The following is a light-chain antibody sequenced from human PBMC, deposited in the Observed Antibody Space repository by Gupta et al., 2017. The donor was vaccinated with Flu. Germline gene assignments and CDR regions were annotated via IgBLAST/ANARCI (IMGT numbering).Light chain of an antibody. V-gene: IGLV1-40*01. CDR3: QSFDTSRNSLYV. CDR2: GNN. CDR1: RSNIGAGYD. J-gene: IGLJ1*01. Sequence: QSVLTPPPSVSRPPGQSVTISCTGSRSNIGAGYDVHWYQHAPGTAPKLLIYGNNNRKSGVPDRVSGSKSGTSASLASTGLQPDDEADYYCQSFDTSRNSLYVFGTGTRVTVL.